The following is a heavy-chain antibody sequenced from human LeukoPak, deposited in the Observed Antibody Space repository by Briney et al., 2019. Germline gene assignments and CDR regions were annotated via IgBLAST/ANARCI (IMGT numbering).Heavy chain of an antibody. CDR3: AREGVVTATGMARVYGY. D-gene: IGHD2-21*02. J-gene: IGHJ4*02. Sequence: GGSLSPSCAASGFTFNDYYMSWIRQAPGKGLEWISYMNGGSTVSYADSVKGRFTISRDNAKNSLFLQMDSLRVEETAVYYCAREGVVTATGMARVYGYWGQGTLVAVSS. CDR2: MNGGSTV. V-gene: IGHV3-11*04. CDR1: GFTFNDYY.